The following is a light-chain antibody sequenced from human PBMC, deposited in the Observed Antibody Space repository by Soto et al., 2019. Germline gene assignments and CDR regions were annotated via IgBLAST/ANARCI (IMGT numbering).Light chain of an antibody. CDR3: QQSSRNPLT. CDR1: QSISSY. Sequence: DIQMTQSPSSLSASVGDRVTITCRASQSISSYLNWYQQKPGKAPNLLIYSASKLHSGVPSRFSGSGSGTDFTLIISSLQAEDFATYYCQQSSRNPLTFGGGTRV. V-gene: IGKV1-39*01. CDR2: SAS. J-gene: IGKJ4*01.